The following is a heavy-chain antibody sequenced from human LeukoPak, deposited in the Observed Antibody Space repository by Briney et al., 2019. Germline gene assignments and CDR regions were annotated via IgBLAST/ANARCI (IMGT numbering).Heavy chain of an antibody. V-gene: IGHV3-74*01. CDR3: ARKPGY. CDR2: VDSDGSNT. CDR1: GFILSDYW. J-gene: IGHJ4*02. Sequence: GGSLRLSCAASGFILSDYWMHWVRQGPGKGLVWVSRVDSDGSNTRYADSVKGRFTISRDNAKNTVYLQMNSLRDDDTGVYYCARKPGYWGQGTLVTVSS.